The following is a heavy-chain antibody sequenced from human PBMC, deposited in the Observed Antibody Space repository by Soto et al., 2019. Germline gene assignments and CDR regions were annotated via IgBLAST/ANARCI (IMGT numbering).Heavy chain of an antibody. CDR3: ARTDYYDSSGYLPFDY. CDR2: IFSNDEK. J-gene: IGHJ4*02. V-gene: IGHV2-26*01. D-gene: IGHD3-22*01. Sequence: QVTLKESGPVLVKPTETLTLTCTVSGFSLSNARMGVSWIRQPPGNALEWLAHIFSNDEKPYSTSLKSRLTISKDTSKSQVVLTMTNMDPVDTATYYCARTDYYDSSGYLPFDYWGQGTLVTVSS. CDR1: GFSLSNARMG.